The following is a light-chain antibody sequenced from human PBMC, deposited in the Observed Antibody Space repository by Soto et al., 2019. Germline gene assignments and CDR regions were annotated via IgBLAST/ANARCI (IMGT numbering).Light chain of an antibody. CDR2: EVS. V-gene: IGLV2-23*02. J-gene: IGLJ7*01. Sequence: QSALTQPASVSGSPGQSITISCTGTSSDVGSHNLVSWYQQHPGQAPKLMIYEVSKRPLGVSTRFSASKSGNTASLTISGFQAEDEADYYCCSYGGCRAVFGGGTQLTVL. CDR3: CSYGGCRAV. CDR1: SSDVGSHNL.